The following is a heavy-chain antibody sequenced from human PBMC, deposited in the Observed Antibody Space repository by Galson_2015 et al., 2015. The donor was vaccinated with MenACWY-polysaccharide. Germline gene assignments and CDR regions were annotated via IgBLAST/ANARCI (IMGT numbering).Heavy chain of an antibody. J-gene: IGHJ4*02. Sequence: SLRLSCAASGFTFSSYWMHWVRQAPGKGLVWVSRISSDGSSTSYADSVKGRFTISRDNAKNTLHLQMNSLRVEDTAVYYCARVEGGYSNGWPRPCYFDYWGQGTLVTVSS. D-gene: IGHD6-25*01. CDR1: GFTFSSYW. CDR2: ISSDGSST. V-gene: IGHV3-74*01. CDR3: ARVEGGYSNGWPRPCYFDY.